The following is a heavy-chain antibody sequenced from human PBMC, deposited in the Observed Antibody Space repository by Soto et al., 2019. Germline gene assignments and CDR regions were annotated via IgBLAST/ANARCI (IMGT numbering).Heavy chain of an antibody. Sequence: ESLKISCVGSGFDVTTNCMRWVRQAPGKGLECVSAISGSGGSTYYADSVKGRFTISRDNSKNTLYLQMNSLRAEDTAVYYCAKHLIYYDSSGSPDYWGQGTLVTVSS. V-gene: IGHV3-23*01. CDR3: AKHLIYYDSSGSPDY. CDR1: GFDVTTNC. J-gene: IGHJ4*02. D-gene: IGHD3-22*01. CDR2: ISGSGGST.